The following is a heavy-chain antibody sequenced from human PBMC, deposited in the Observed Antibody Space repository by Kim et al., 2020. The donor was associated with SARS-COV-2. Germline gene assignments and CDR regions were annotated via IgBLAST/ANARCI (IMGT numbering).Heavy chain of an antibody. D-gene: IGHD1-26*01. V-gene: IGHV4-59*08. J-gene: IGHJ4*02. Sequence: SETLSLTCTVSGGSISSYSWSWIRQSPGKGLEWIGYIYNIGTTKYNPSLKSRVTISVDTSQNQFSLKLSSVTAADTAVYYCARHGASGSRDYWGQGTLVT. CDR1: GGSISSYS. CDR3: ARHGASGSRDY. CDR2: IYNIGTT.